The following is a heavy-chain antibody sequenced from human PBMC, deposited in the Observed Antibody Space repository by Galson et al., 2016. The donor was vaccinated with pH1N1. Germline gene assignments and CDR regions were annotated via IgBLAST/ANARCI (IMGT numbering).Heavy chain of an antibody. Sequence: SVKVSCKASGGIFSGYALSWVRQAPGKGLEWLGWISTSKGNTKNAQRLLDRVTMTRDTSTSTVFMELTSLRSDDTAIYYCARDQNWNLDYWGQGTLVTVSS. D-gene: IGHD1-1*01. V-gene: IGHV1-18*01. CDR2: ISTSKGNT. CDR1: GGIFSGYA. J-gene: IGHJ4*02. CDR3: ARDQNWNLDY.